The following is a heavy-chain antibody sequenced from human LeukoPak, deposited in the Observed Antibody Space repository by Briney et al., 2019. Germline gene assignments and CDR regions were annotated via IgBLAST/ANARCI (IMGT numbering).Heavy chain of an antibody. Sequence: GGSLRLSCAAYGFTFSSYSMHWDRQAPGKGLVWVSRINSDGSSTSYADSVKGRFTISRDNAKNTLYLQMLRAEDTAVYYCARVLVVPAARTYYYYGMDVWGQGTTVTVSS. CDR1: GFTFSSYS. CDR3: ARVLVVPAARTYYYYGMDV. D-gene: IGHD2-2*01. CDR2: INSDGSST. J-gene: IGHJ6*02. V-gene: IGHV3-74*01.